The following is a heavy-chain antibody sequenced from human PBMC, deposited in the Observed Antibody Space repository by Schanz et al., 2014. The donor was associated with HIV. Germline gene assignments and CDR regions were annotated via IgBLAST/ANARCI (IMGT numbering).Heavy chain of an antibody. CDR1: GFTFSSYS. D-gene: IGHD6-6*01. J-gene: IGHJ6*02. Sequence: EVQLVESGGGLVKPGGSLRLSCAASGFTFSSYSMNWVRQAPGKGLEWVSSISSGNSYIYYADSVKGRFTISRDSAKNSLYLQMNSLRVDDTAVYYCARDRQPSSYRGLDVWGQGTTVTVSS. CDR3: ARDRQPSSYRGLDV. CDR2: ISSGNSYI. V-gene: IGHV3-21*04.